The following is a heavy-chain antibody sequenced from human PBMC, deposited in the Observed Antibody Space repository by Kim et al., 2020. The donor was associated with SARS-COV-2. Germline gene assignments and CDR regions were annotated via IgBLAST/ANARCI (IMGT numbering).Heavy chain of an antibody. V-gene: IGHV3-64D*09. D-gene: IGHD2-15*01. Sequence: GGSLRLSCSASGFTFSVHTMHWVRQAQGKGLEYVSGISANGDSTDYADSVKGRFIISRDNSKDTMYLQMSSLRPEDTAVYYCLKGFDGYPYCYGLDVWG. CDR3: LKGFDGYPYCYGLDV. J-gene: IGHJ6*02. CDR2: ISANGDST. CDR1: GFTFSVHT.